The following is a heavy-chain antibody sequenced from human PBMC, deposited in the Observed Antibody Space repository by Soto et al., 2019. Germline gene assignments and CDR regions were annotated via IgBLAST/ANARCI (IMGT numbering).Heavy chain of an antibody. CDR1: GFTFADYT. Sequence: PGCCLRLSCASCGFTFADYTLSWFRQAPGKGLEWLGFIRNKAYGGTTEYAASVKGRFTISRDDSKSIAYLLMNSLKTEDTAMYYCTRDGRYSGYPPPAFWGQGTLVTV. D-gene: IGHD5-12*01. V-gene: IGHV3-49*03. CDR3: TRDGRYSGYPPPAF. CDR2: IRNKAYGGTT. J-gene: IGHJ4*02.